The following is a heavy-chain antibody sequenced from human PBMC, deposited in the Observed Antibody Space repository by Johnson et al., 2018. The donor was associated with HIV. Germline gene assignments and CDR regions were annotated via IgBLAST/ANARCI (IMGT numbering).Heavy chain of an antibody. Sequence: VQLVESGGGLVQPGGSLRLSCAASGFTVSSNYMSWVRQAPGKGLEWVSLIYSGSSTYHVDSVKGRFTIPRDNSKNTLFLQMNSLRAEDTAVYYCARSFRTIAARPDAFDIWGQGTMVTVSS. CDR2: IYSGSST. D-gene: IGHD6-6*01. CDR3: ARSFRTIAARPDAFDI. J-gene: IGHJ3*02. V-gene: IGHV3-66*02. CDR1: GFTVSSNY.